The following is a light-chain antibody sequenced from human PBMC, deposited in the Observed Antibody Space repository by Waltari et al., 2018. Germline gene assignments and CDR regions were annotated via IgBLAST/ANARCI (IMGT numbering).Light chain of an antibody. V-gene: IGLV1-47*01. CDR3: AAWDDSLSGVV. CDR1: SSTIGSNY. CDR2: RNN. J-gene: IGLJ2*01. Sequence: QSVLTQPPSASGTPGQRVTISCSGSSSTIGSNYVYWYQQLPGTAPKPLSYRNNQRPSGVPDRFAGSKSGTSASLAISGLRSEDEADYYCAAWDDSLSGVVFGGGTKLTVL.